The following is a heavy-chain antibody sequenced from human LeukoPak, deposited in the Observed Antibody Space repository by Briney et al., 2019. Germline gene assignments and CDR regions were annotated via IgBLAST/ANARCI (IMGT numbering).Heavy chain of an antibody. V-gene: IGHV4-59*01. Sequence: SETLSLTCTVSGGSISSYYWSWIRQPPGKGLEWIGYIYYSGSTNYNPSLKSRVTISVDTSKNQFSLKLSSVTAADTAVYYCARGYPTREIIVASIFDYWGQGTLVTVSS. J-gene: IGHJ4*02. CDR1: GGSISSYY. CDR3: ARGYPTREIIVASIFDY. CDR2: IYYSGST. D-gene: IGHD5-12*01.